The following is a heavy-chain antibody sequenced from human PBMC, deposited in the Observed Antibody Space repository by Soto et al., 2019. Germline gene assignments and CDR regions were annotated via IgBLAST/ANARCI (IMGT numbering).Heavy chain of an antibody. V-gene: IGHV1-69*06. Sequence: SVKVSCKASGGTFSSDAISWVRQAPGQGRELMGGIIPIFGTANYAQKFQGRVTITADKSTSTAYMELTSLRSEDTAVYYCARGVMTSIPASYYYGMDVWDQRSTVTVSS. D-gene: IGHD2-21*02. CDR2: IIPIFGTA. J-gene: IGHJ6*02. CDR3: ARGVMTSIPASYYYGMDV. CDR1: GGTFSSDA.